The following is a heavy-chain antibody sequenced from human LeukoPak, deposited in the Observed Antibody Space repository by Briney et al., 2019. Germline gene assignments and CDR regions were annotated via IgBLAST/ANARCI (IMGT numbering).Heavy chain of an antibody. D-gene: IGHD4-17*01. CDR2: IYYSGST. CDR1: GGSISSGDYY. Sequence: SETLSLTCTVSGGSISSGDYYWSWIRQPPGKGLEWIGYIYYSGSTYYNPSLKSRVTISVDTSKNQFSLKLSSVTAADTAVYYCARAPIGNYGDYPPHLDYWGQGTLVTVSS. J-gene: IGHJ4*02. CDR3: ARAPIGNYGDYPPHLDY. V-gene: IGHV4-30-4*02.